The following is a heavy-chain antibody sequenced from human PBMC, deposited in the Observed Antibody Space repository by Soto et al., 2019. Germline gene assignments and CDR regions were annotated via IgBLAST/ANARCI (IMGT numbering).Heavy chain of an antibody. CDR1: GGSVSSGSYY. CDR3: ARVERGTATTVVDAFDI. J-gene: IGHJ3*02. CDR2: MSHSGGS. D-gene: IGHD1-7*01. V-gene: IGHV4-34*01. Sequence: QVQLQQWGAGLLKPSETLSLTCAVYGGSVSSGSYYWSWIRQPPGQGLEWIGEMSHSGGSHFNPSLKSRVTISVDTSKNQFSLKISSVTAADTSLYYCARVERGTATTVVDAFDIWGPGTMVTVSS.